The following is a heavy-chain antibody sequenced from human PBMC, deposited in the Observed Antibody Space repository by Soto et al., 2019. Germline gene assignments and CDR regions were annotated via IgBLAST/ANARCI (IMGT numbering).Heavy chain of an antibody. CDR3: ARHRGESSDFDY. J-gene: IGHJ4*02. CDR2: IYYSGST. Sequence: SETLSLTCTVSGGSISSSSYYWGWIRQPPGKGLEWIGSIYYSGSTYYNPSLKSRVTISVDTSKNQFSLKLSSVTAADTAVYYCARHRGESSDFDYWGQGTLVTVSS. V-gene: IGHV4-39*01. CDR1: GGSISSSSYY. D-gene: IGHD3-10*01.